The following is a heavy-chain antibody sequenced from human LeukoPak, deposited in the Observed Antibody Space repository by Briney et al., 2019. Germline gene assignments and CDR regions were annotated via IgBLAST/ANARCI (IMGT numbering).Heavy chain of an antibody. D-gene: IGHD1-1*01. J-gene: IGHJ4*02. CDR1: GYTFTNYD. CDR2: INPNSGGT. Sequence: ASVKVSCKASGYTFTNYDINWVRQAPGQGLEWMGWINPNSGGTNYAQKFQGRVTMTRDTSISTAYMELSRLRSDDTAVYYCAREFASRTTGTTLDYWGQGTLVTVSS. CDR3: AREFASRTTGTTLDY. V-gene: IGHV1-2*02.